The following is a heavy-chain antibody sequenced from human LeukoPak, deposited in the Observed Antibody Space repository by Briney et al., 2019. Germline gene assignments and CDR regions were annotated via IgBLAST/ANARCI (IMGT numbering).Heavy chain of an antibody. J-gene: IGHJ6*03. D-gene: IGHD3-10*01. Sequence: GGSLRLSCAASGFTFSSYWMSWVRQAPGKGLEWVANIKQDGSEKYYVDSVKGRFTISRDNAKNSLYLQMNSLRADDTAVYYCARGALWFGELSPHMDVWGKGTTVTVSS. CDR2: IKQDGSEK. V-gene: IGHV3-7*03. CDR1: GFTFSSYW. CDR3: ARGALWFGELSPHMDV.